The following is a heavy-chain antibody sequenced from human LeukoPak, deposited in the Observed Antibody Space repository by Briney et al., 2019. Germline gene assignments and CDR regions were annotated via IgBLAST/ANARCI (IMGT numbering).Heavy chain of an antibody. CDR2: IYSGGST. D-gene: IGHD6-6*01. CDR1: GFTFSSYA. J-gene: IGHJ3*02. Sequence: PGGSLRLSCAASGFTFSSYAMSCVRQAPGKGLEWVSVIYSGGSTSYADSVKGRFTISRDNSKNTLYLQMNSLRAEDTAVYYCARARPQLGVGGLWAARPIGAFDIWGQGTMVTVSS. CDR3: ARARPQLGVGGLWAARPIGAFDI. V-gene: IGHV3-53*01.